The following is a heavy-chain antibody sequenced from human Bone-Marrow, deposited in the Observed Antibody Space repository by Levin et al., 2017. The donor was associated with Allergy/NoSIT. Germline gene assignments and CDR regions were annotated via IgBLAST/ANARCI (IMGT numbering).Heavy chain of an antibody. J-gene: IGHJ4*03. Sequence: GGSLRLSCAASGFNFEVYGIHWVRQAPGKGLEWVSIISYDGSEKYFADSVKGRFTISRDNAKNTVSLQMNSLRNEDTALYYCVRNSPITLGWSMPFWGPGPMVTLSS. CDR3: VRNSPITLGWSMPF. CDR2: ISYDGSEK. V-gene: IGHV3-30*03. D-gene: IGHD2-8*02. CDR1: GFNFEVYG.